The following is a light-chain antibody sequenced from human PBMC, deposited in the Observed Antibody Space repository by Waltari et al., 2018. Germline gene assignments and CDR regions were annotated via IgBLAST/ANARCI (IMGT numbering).Light chain of an antibody. Sequence: QSVLTQPPSVSGAPGQRVTIACTGSSTNIGAGFDVNWSQQLPGTAPKLLIYGTIHRPSGVPDRFSGSKSGTSASLAITGLQAEDEADYYCQSYDSSLSGSVIFGGGTKLTVL. V-gene: IGLV1-40*01. CDR1: STNIGAGFD. CDR3: QSYDSSLSGSVI. CDR2: GTI. J-gene: IGLJ2*01.